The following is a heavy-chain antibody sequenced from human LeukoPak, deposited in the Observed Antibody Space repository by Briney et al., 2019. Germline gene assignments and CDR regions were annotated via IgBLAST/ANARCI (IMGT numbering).Heavy chain of an antibody. CDR3: ARIQLWSTTWFDP. V-gene: IGHV4-34*01. J-gene: IGHJ5*02. Sequence: SETLTLTCAVNGGSFSGYYWSWIRQPPGKGLEWIGEINHSGSTNYNPSLKSRVTISVDTSKNQFSLKLSSVTAADTAVYYCARIQLWSTTWFDPWGPGTLVTVSS. D-gene: IGHD5-18*01. CDR2: INHSGST. CDR1: GGSFSGYY.